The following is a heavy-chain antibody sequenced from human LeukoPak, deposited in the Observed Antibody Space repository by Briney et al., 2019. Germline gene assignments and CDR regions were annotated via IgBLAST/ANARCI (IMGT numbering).Heavy chain of an antibody. V-gene: IGHV4-38-2*02. Sequence: SETLSPTCTVSGYSISSGYYWGWIRQPPGKGLEWIGEINHSGSTNYNPSLKSRVTISVDTSKNQFSLKLSSVTAADTAVYYCARRSKLLWFGELRGGWFDPWGQGTLVTVSS. CDR3: ARRSKLLWFGELRGGWFDP. CDR1: GYSISSGYY. D-gene: IGHD3-10*01. J-gene: IGHJ5*02. CDR2: INHSGST.